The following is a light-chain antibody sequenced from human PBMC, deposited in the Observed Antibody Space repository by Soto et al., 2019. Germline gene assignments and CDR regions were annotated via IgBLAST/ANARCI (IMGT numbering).Light chain of an antibody. CDR3: GSYGGRHNLG. CDR2: EVS. J-gene: IGLJ2*01. V-gene: IGLV2-8*01. Sequence: QSALTQPPSASGSPGQSVTISCTGTSSDVGGYNYVSWYQQHPGKAPKLMIYEVSKRPSGVPDRFSGSKSGNTASLDVSGAQGWGEACYFCGSYGGRHNLGFGGVTQVTV. CDR1: SSDVGGYNY.